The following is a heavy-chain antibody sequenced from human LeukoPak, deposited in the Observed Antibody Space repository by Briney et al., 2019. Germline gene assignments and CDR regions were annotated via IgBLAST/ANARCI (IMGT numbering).Heavy chain of an antibody. J-gene: IGHJ4*02. D-gene: IGHD3-16*01. CDR1: GFTLSSYT. Sequence: GGSLRLSCAPSGFTLSSYTMHWVRQAPEKGLEWVSSISITSSYIYYADSVRGRFTISRHNAKNSLYLQMNSLRADDTAVYYCARGGNTDDYGDYWGQGTLVTVSS. V-gene: IGHV3-21*01. CDR3: ARGGNTDDYGDY. CDR2: ISITSSYI.